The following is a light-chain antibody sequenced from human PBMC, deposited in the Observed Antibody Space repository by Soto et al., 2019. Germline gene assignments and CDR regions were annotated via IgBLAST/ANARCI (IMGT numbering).Light chain of an antibody. J-gene: IGKJ3*01. CDR3: QQTYSTPFT. CDR1: QTISSW. Sequence: DIQMTQSPSTLSGSVGDRVTITCRASQTISSWLAWYQQKPGKAPKLLTYKASTLKSGVPSRFSGSVSGTEFTLTISNLQPEDFATYYCQQTYSTPFTFGPGTKVDIK. V-gene: IGKV1-5*03. CDR2: KAS.